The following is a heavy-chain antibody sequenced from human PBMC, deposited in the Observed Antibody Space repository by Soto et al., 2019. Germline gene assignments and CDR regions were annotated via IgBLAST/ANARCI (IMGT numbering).Heavy chain of an antibody. J-gene: IGHJ4*02. V-gene: IGHV3-30*18. Sequence: QVQLVESGGGVVQPGRSLRLSCAASGSTFRSYGMHWVRQAPGKGLERVAAISYDGSNKNYVDSVKGRFTISRDNSENTLYPQMNSLIAEDAAVYYCAKDTYYHDSTGYYVFDYWGQGTLVTVSS. CDR1: GSTFRSYG. D-gene: IGHD3-22*01. CDR3: AKDTYYHDSTGYYVFDY. CDR2: ISYDGSNK.